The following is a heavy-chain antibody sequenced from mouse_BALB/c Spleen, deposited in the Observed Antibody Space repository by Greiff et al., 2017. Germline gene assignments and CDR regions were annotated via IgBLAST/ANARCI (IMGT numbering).Heavy chain of an antibody. D-gene: IGHD2-10*01. CDR2: IDPANGNT. Sequence: EVQLQQSGAELVKPGASVKLSCTASGFNIKDTYMHWVKQRPEQGLEWIGRIDPANGNTKYDPKFQGKATITADTSSNTAYLQLSSLTSEDTAVYYCAKGPTLYYFDYWGQGTTLTVSS. V-gene: IGHV14-3*02. J-gene: IGHJ2*01. CDR3: AKGPTLYYFDY. CDR1: GFNIKDTY.